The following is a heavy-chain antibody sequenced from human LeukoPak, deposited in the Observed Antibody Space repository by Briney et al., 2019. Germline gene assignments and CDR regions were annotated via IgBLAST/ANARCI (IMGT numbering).Heavy chain of an antibody. CDR3: ARGYCSGGSCLLDY. CDR1: GYTFTGYY. CDR2: INPNSGGT. Sequence: ASVKVSCKASGYTFTGYYMHWVRQAPGQGLEWMGRINPNSGGTNYAQKFQGRVTMTRDTSISTAYMELSRLRSGNTAVYYCARGYCSGGSCLLDYWGQGTLVTVSS. J-gene: IGHJ4*02. D-gene: IGHD2-15*01. V-gene: IGHV1-2*06.